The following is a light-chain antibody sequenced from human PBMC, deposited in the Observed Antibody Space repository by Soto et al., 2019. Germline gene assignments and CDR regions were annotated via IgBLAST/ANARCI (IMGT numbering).Light chain of an antibody. J-gene: IGKJ5*01. CDR3: QQRGEWPPGAT. V-gene: IGKV3-11*01. CDR2: GAS. CDR1: ENVRTF. Sequence: VFTQSPATLSLSPGERATLSYRASENVRTFVDWYQQKPGQAPRLLIYGASNRATDIPARFSGSGSGTDFTLTISNLEPEDFAVYYCQQRGEWPPGATFGQGTRLEIK.